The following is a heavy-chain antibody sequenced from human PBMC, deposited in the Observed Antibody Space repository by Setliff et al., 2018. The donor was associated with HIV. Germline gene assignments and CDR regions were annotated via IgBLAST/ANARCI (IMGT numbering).Heavy chain of an antibody. CDR1: GFTFSSYW. V-gene: IGHV3-74*01. D-gene: IGHD2-15*01. Sequence: GGSLRLSCAASGFTFSSYWMHWVRQVPGKGLVWVSRVNSDGSRTDYADSVKGRFTISRDNSKNTVFLQMNSLRAEDTAVYFCAKHHYCSGSSCSYDFWGRGTLVTVSS. CDR2: VNSDGSRT. J-gene: IGHJ4*02. CDR3: AKHHYCSGSSCSYDF.